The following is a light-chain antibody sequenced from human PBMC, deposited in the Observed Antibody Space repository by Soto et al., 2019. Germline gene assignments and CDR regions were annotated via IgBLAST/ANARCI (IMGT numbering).Light chain of an antibody. CDR2: DAS. CDR3: QHYSLYSPWT. CDR1: QNINAW. J-gene: IGKJ1*01. V-gene: IGKV1-5*01. Sequence: DIHMTQSPSSLSVSVGDRVTITCRTSQNINAWLARYQQRPGQAPKLLIYDASTVQSGVPSRFSGSGSGTEFTLTISSLQPDDSATYYCQHYSLYSPWTFGQGTKVDIK.